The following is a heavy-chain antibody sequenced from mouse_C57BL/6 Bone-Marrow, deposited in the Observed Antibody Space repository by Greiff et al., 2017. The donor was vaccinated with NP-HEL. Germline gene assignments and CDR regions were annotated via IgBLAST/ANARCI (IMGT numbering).Heavy chain of an antibody. Sequence: DVMLVESGGDLVKPGGSLKLSCAASGFTFSSYGMSWVRQTPDKRLEWVATISSGGSYTYYPDSVKGRFTISRDNAKNTLYLQMSILKSEDTAMYYCASGARLLRGFAYWGQGTLVTVSA. D-gene: IGHD2-3*01. CDR3: ASGARLLRGFAY. V-gene: IGHV5-6*02. CDR2: ISSGGSYT. J-gene: IGHJ3*01. CDR1: GFTFSSYG.